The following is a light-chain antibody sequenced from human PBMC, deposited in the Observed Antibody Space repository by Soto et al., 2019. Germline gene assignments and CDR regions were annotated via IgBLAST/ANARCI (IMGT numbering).Light chain of an antibody. V-gene: IGLV2-14*01. Sequence: QSVLTQPASVSGSPGQSITISCTGTSSDVGGYNYVSWYQQYPGKAPKLMIYDVSNRPSGVSNRFSGSKSGNTASLTISGRQGEDEADYYCSSHTSSNPYVFGTGTKLTVL. J-gene: IGLJ1*01. CDR1: SSDVGGYNY. CDR3: SSHTSSNPYV. CDR2: DVS.